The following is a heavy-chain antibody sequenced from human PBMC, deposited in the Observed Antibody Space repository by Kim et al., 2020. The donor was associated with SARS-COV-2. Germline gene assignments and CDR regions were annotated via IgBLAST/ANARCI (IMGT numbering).Heavy chain of an antibody. V-gene: IGHV3-30*02. D-gene: IGHD3-10*01. J-gene: IGHJ4*02. Sequence: DSVQGRITISRDNSRNTLYLPMNSLRTEDTAVYYCTKGFGSGSYYESVDYWGQGTLVTVSS. CDR3: TKGFGSGSYYESVDY.